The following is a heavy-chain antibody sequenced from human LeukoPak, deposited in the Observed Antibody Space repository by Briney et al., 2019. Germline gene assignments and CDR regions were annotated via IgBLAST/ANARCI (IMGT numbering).Heavy chain of an antibody. CDR3: ASQYSSSWSYMDV. J-gene: IGHJ6*03. CDR2: IYYSGST. V-gene: IGHV4-59*01. D-gene: IGHD6-13*01. CDR1: GRSMSSYY. Sequence: SETLSLTCTVSGRSMSSYYWSWIRQPPGKGLEWIGYIYYSGSTNYNPSLKSRVTISVDTSKNQFSLKLSSETAADTAVYYCASQYSSSWSYMDVWGKGTTVTVSS.